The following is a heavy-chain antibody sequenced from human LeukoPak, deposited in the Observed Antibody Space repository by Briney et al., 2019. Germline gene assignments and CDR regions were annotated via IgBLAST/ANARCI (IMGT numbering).Heavy chain of an antibody. CDR1: GFTFSSYW. J-gene: IGHJ5*02. D-gene: IGHD3-22*01. Sequence: PGGSLRLSCAASGFTFSSYWMNWARQAPGKGLEWVGRIRGNSDGGTIDYAAPVKGRFTLSRDDSKTTLYLQMNSLQTEDTAVYYCATDFYDSTWGQGTLVTVSS. V-gene: IGHV3-15*07. CDR3: ATDFYDST. CDR2: IRGNSDGGTI.